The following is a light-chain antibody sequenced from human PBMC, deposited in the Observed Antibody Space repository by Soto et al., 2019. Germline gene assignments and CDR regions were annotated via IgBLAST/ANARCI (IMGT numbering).Light chain of an antibody. Sequence: EIVLTQSPGTLSLSPGERATRSCRASQSVSSSYLAWYQQKPGQAPRLLIYGASSRATGIPDRFSGSGSGTDFTLTISRLEPADFAVYYCQQYGSSPWTFGQGTQVEIK. CDR3: QQYGSSPWT. CDR1: QSVSSSY. J-gene: IGKJ1*01. CDR2: GAS. V-gene: IGKV3-20*01.